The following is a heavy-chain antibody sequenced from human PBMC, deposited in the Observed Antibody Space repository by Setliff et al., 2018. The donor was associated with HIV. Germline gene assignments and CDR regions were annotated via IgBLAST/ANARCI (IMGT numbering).Heavy chain of an antibody. CDR2: SNAYNGNT. D-gene: IGHD1-7*01. Sequence: ASVKVSCKASGYTFSSDGISWVRQAPGQGLEWMGWSNAYNGNTNYIEKLQRRVTMTTDTSTSTAYMELRSLRSDDTAVYYCARDAPGNTESAPGYWGQGTLVTVS. V-gene: IGHV1-18*01. CDR1: GYTFSSDG. J-gene: IGHJ4*02. CDR3: ARDAPGNTESAPGY.